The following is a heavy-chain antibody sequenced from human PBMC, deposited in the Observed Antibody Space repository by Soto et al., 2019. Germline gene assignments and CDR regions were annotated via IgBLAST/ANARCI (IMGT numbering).Heavy chain of an antibody. CDR2: IYYSGST. J-gene: IGHJ6*03. Sequence: SETLSLTCTVSGGSISSYYWSWIRKPPGKGLEWIGYIYYSGSTNYNPSLKSRVTISVDTSKNQFSLKLSSVTAADTAVYYCARIERLVATTPYYYYYYMDVWGKGTTVTVSS. CDR3: ARIERLVATTPYYYYYYMDV. D-gene: IGHD5-12*01. V-gene: IGHV4-59*08. CDR1: GGSISSYY.